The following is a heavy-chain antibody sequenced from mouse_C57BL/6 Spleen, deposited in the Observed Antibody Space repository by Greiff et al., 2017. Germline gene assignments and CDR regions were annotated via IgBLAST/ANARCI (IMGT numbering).Heavy chain of an antibody. Sequence: QVQLQQSGPELVKPGASVKISCKASGYAFSSSWMNWVKQRPGKGLEWIGRIYPGDGDTNYNGKFKGKATLTADKSSSTAYMQLSSLTSEDSAVYFCARSDRYYGSSYRYFGVWGTGTTVTVSS. CDR1: GYAFSSSW. CDR3: ARSDRYYGSSYRYFGV. D-gene: IGHD1-1*01. CDR2: IYPGDGDT. V-gene: IGHV1-82*01. J-gene: IGHJ1*03.